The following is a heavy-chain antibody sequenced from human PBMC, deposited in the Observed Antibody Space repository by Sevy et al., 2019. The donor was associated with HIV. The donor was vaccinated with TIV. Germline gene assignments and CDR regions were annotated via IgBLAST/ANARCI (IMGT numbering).Heavy chain of an antibody. V-gene: IGHV3-43D*03. Sequence: GGSLRLSCAASGFTFDDYAMHWVRQAPGKGLEWVSLISWDGGSTYYADSVKGRFTISSDNSKNSLYLQMNSLRAEDTALYYCAKGAGGVTDYFDYWGQGTLVTVSS. CDR2: ISWDGGST. J-gene: IGHJ4*02. CDR3: AKGAGGVTDYFDY. CDR1: GFTFDDYA. D-gene: IGHD2-21*02.